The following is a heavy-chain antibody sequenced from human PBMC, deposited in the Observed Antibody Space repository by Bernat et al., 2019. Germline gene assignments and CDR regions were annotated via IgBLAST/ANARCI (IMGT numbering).Heavy chain of an antibody. J-gene: IGHJ4*02. V-gene: IGHV3-48*03. CDR3: VREPPDYCGTTNCYAFPYFDY. CDR2: ITNSGGTI. Sequence: EVQLVESGGGLVQPGGSLRLSCAARGFIFSSYEMNWVRQAPGKGPEWVSYITNSGGTIYADSVKGRFTISRENAKNSLYLQMNSLTAEDTAVYYCVREPPDYCGTTNCYAFPYFDYWGQGALVTVSS. CDR1: GFIFSSYE. D-gene: IGHD2-2*01.